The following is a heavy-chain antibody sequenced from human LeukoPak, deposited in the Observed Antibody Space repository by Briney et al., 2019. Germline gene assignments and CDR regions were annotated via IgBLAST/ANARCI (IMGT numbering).Heavy chain of an antibody. Sequence: SVKVSCKASGGTFSSYAISWVRQAPGQGLEWMGGIIPIFGTANYAQKFQGRVTITTDESTSTAYMELSSLRSEDTAVYYCARFGNVVVPAAPHHNDNWFDPWGQGTLVTVSS. J-gene: IGHJ5*02. V-gene: IGHV1-69*05. D-gene: IGHD2-2*01. CDR1: GGTFSSYA. CDR3: ARFGNVVVPAAPHHNDNWFDP. CDR2: IIPIFGTA.